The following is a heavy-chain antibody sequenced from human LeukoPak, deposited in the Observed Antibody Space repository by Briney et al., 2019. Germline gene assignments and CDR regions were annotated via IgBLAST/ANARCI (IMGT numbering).Heavy chain of an antibody. D-gene: IGHD2-2*01. CDR1: GGSISSGDYY. J-gene: IGHJ4*02. Sequence: SQTLSLTCTVSGGSISSGDYYWSWIRQPPGKGLEWIGYIYYSGSTYYNPSLKSRVTISVDTSKNQFSLKLSSVTAADTAVYYCARVYPELGGIVVVPAAPAVDYLDYWGQGTLVTVSS. V-gene: IGHV4-30-4*08. CDR2: IYYSGST. CDR3: ARVYPELGGIVVVPAAPAVDYLDY.